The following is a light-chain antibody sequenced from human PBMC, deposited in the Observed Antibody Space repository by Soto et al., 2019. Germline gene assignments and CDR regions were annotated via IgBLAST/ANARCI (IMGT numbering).Light chain of an antibody. Sequence: EIVLTQSPDTLSLSPGERATLSCRASQRMTNNFLAWFQQKPGLAPGLLIHGASTRASGVPDRFTGGGSGTDFVLTISRVEPEDFAVYYCQQYGRSPFTFGQGTKLQIK. J-gene: IGKJ2*01. CDR3: QQYGRSPFT. V-gene: IGKV3-20*01. CDR1: QRMTNNF. CDR2: GAS.